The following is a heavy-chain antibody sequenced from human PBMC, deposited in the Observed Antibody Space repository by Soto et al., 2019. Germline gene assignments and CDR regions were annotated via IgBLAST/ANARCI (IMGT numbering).Heavy chain of an antibody. CDR2: IYLGDSET. D-gene: IGHD3-22*01. CDR3: ARRSGYSSGYFDY. Sequence: PGESLKISCPDSVYTLTNDWIGWVRQMPGKGLGLMGIIYLGDSETRYSPSFQGQVTISADKSISTAYLQWSSLKASDTAMYYCARRSGYSSGYFDYWGQGTLVTVSS. J-gene: IGHJ4*02. V-gene: IGHV5-51*01. CDR1: VYTLTNDW.